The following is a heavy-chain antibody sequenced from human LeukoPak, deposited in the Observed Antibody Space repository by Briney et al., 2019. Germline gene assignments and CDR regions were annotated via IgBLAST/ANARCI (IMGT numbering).Heavy chain of an antibody. J-gene: IGHJ3*01. CDR3: ARDLVVIATKYAPTL. Sequence: PSETLSLTCTVSGGSISSGDYYWSWIRQPPGKGLEWIGYIYYSGNTYYNPSLKSRVTISVDTSKNQFSLKLSSVTAADTAVYYCARDLVVIATKYAPTLWGQGTMVTVSS. D-gene: IGHD2-21*01. CDR2: IYYSGNT. V-gene: IGHV4-30-4*08. CDR1: GGSISSGDYY.